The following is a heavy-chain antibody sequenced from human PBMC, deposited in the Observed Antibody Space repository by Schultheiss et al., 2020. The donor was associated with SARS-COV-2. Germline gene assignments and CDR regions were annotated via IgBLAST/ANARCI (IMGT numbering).Heavy chain of an antibody. J-gene: IGHJ4*02. CDR2: INPNSGGT. Sequence: ASVKVSCKASGGTFSSYAISWVRQAPGLGLEWMAWINPNSGGTEFAQKFQGRVTMTRDTSISTAYMELSRLRSDDTAVYYCATSSSWYLGFDYWGQGTLVTVSS. CDR3: ATSSSWYLGFDY. V-gene: IGHV1-2*02. CDR1: GGTFSSYA. D-gene: IGHD6-13*01.